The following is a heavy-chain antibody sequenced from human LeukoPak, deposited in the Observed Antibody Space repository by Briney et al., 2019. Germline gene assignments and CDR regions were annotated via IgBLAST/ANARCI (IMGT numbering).Heavy chain of an antibody. Sequence: ASVKVSCKASGGTFSSYAISWVRQAPGQGLEWMGGIIPIFGTANYAQRFQGRVTITADKSTSTAYMELSSLRSEDTAVYYCARGDDSSGYLVYWGQGTLVTVSS. CDR2: IIPIFGTA. D-gene: IGHD3-22*01. V-gene: IGHV1-69*06. CDR1: GGTFSSYA. J-gene: IGHJ4*02. CDR3: ARGDDSSGYLVY.